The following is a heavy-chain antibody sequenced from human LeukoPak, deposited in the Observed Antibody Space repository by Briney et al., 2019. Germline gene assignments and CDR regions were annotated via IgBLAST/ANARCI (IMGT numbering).Heavy chain of an antibody. Sequence: PGGSLRLSCAASGFTFSRFANHWVRQAPGKGLEWVAVVSYDGSNKYYADSLKGRFTISRDNSKSTLYLQMNSLTVEDTAVYYCARAPSGDPGGVDSWGQGTLVTVSS. CDR3: ARAPSGDPGGVDS. V-gene: IGHV3-30*04. CDR2: VSYDGSNK. D-gene: IGHD3-10*01. J-gene: IGHJ4*02. CDR1: GFTFSRFA.